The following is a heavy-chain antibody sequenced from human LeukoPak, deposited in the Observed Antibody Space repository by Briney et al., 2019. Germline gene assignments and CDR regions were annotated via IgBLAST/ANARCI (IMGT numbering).Heavy chain of an antibody. D-gene: IGHD2-21*01. CDR1: GYSLSTYW. V-gene: IGHV5-51*01. CDR2: IYPGDSDT. CDR3: GRLPQPMWSGLGLAY. Sequence: GESLKISCNGSGYSLSTYWIAWVRQMPGKGLEWMGSIYPGDSDTKYSPSFQGQDTMSADKSVNAAFIQWPGLKASDAAIYYCGRLPQPMWSGLGLAYWGQGTLVTVSS. J-gene: IGHJ4*02.